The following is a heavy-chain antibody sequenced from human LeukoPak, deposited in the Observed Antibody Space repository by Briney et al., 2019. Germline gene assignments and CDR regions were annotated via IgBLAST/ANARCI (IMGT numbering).Heavy chain of an antibody. V-gene: IGHV4-59*12. CDR2: MYYSGST. J-gene: IGHJ3*02. Sequence: PSETLSLTCTFSGGSISSYYCNWIRQSPGKGLEWIGYMYYSGSTYYNPSLKSRVTISVDTSKNQFSLKLSSVTAADTAVYYCARDENYGDSHAFDIWGQGTMVTVSS. D-gene: IGHD4-17*01. CDR1: GGSISSYY. CDR3: ARDENYGDSHAFDI.